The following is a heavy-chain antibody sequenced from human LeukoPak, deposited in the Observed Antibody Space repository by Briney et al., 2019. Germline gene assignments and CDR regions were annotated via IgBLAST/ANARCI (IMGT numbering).Heavy chain of an antibody. D-gene: IGHD6-19*01. CDR2: IYPADSNT. Sequence: GESLKISCKGSGYSFSNSWIGWVRQMPGKGLEWMGIIYPADSNTRYRPSFQSQVTISADKSISTAYLQWSSLKASDTAIYYCAGEIALAGTGGAFDVWGQGTMVTVSS. CDR1: GYSFSNSW. V-gene: IGHV5-51*01. J-gene: IGHJ3*01. CDR3: AGEIALAGTGGAFDV.